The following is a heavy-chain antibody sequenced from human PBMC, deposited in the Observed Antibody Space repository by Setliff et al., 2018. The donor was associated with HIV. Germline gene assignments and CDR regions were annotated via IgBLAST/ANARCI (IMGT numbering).Heavy chain of an antibody. V-gene: IGHV1-2*02. CDR2: VNSASGGT. J-gene: IGHJ6*02. D-gene: IGHD3-22*01. Sequence: ASVKVSCKASGYTFTDYYIHWVRQAPGQGLEWMGWVNSASGGTNYAQNFQGRVTMTRDTSITTAYMELRGLTSDDTAVYYCATPFYYDINGYFRYGMDVWGQGTTVTVSS. CDR1: GYTFTDYY. CDR3: ATPFYYDINGYFRYGMDV.